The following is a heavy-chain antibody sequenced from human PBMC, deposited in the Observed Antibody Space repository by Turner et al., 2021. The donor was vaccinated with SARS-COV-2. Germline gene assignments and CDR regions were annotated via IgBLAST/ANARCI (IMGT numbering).Heavy chain of an antibody. CDR1: GFTFSRNY. V-gene: IGHV3-66*01. CDR2: IYSGGST. J-gene: IGHJ4*02. CDR3: AREVAGSSNTVVYFDY. D-gene: IGHD3-10*01. Sequence: EVQLVESGGCLVQPGVSLRLSCAAAGFTFSRNYMNWVRQGPGKELEWVSIIYSGGSTFYSDSVKGRFTISRDKSKNTLYRQMNILRAEDTAAYYCAREVAGSSNTVVYFDYWGQGTLVTVSS.